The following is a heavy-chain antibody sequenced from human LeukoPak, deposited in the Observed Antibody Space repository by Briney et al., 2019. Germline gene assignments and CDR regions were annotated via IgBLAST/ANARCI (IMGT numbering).Heavy chain of an antibody. V-gene: IGHV3-30*04. CDR3: AKVRLRYGGNSPYFDY. Sequence: GGSLRLSCAASGFTFSAYAMHWVRQAPGKGLEWVAVISFDGSNEYYADSVKGRFTISRDNSKNTLYLQMNSLRAEDTAVYYCAKVRLRYGGNSPYFDYWGQGTLVTVSS. CDR1: GFTFSAYA. J-gene: IGHJ4*02. CDR2: ISFDGSNE. D-gene: IGHD4-23*01.